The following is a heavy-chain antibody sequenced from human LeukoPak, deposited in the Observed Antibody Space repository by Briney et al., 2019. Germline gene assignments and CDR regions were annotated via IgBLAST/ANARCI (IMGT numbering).Heavy chain of an antibody. CDR2: INHSGST. CDR1: GGSFSGYY. CDR3: ARDGYSGNDGL. D-gene: IGHD5-12*01. J-gene: IGHJ4*02. Sequence: PSXTLSXTCAVYGGSFSGYYWSWIRQPPGKGLEWIGEINHSGSTNYNPSLKSRGTISVDTSKNQFSLRLSSVTAADTAVYYCARDGYSGNDGLWGQGTLVTVSS. V-gene: IGHV4-34*01.